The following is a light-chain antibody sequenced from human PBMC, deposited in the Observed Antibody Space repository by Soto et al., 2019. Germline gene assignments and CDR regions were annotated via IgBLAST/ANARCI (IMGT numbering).Light chain of an antibody. CDR2: AAS. CDR1: QGISNY. Sequence: DIQMTQSPSVMSASVGDTVTITCRASQGISNYVAWFQQKPGKVPKSLIYAASKLQGGVPSRFSGSGSGTEFTLTIRILQPEDFATYYCLQHNSYPVSFGGGTKVEIK. J-gene: IGKJ4*01. V-gene: IGKV1-17*03. CDR3: LQHNSYPVS.